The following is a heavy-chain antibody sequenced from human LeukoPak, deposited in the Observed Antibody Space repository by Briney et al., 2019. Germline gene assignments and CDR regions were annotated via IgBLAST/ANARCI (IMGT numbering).Heavy chain of an antibody. J-gene: IGHJ4*02. D-gene: IGHD3-22*01. Sequence: ASVKVSCKASGYTFTNYAMNWVRQAPGQGLEWMGWISAYNGNTNYAQKLQGRVTMTTDTSTSTAYMELRSLRSDDTAVYYCARDRGAYYYDSSGYYPSFDYWGQGTLVTVSS. CDR1: GYTFTNYA. V-gene: IGHV1-18*01. CDR3: ARDRGAYYYDSSGYYPSFDY. CDR2: ISAYNGNT.